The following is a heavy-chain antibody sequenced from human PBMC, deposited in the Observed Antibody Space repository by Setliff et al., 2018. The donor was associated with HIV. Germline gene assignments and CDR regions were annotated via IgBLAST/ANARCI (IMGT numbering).Heavy chain of an antibody. V-gene: IGHV4-39*07. D-gene: IGHD3-10*01. CDR2: IYYSGST. CDR3: ARGRDKYGPIDN. CDR1: AGSIRSSTYY. Sequence: SETLSLTCTVSAGSIRSSTYYWAWIRQPPGKGLEWIGTIYYSGSTYYNPSLKSRATISVDTSRSQFSLKLSCVTAADTAVYYCARGRDKYGPIDNGGQGTLVTVS. J-gene: IGHJ4*02.